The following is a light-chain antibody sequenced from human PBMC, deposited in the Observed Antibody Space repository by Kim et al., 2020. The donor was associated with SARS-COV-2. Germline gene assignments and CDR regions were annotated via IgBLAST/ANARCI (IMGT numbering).Light chain of an antibody. V-gene: IGKV3-20*01. CDR2: GAT. CDR3: QQYGSPPPLT. CDR1: QLVHRNY. Sequence: GETDTLSNRGRQLVHRNYLAGYRQRRGQHPTHRSYGATRRATGVPDRLRGSGSGEDFTLTISGLEPEDFAGYYWQQYGSPPPLTFGGGTKVDIK. J-gene: IGKJ4*01.